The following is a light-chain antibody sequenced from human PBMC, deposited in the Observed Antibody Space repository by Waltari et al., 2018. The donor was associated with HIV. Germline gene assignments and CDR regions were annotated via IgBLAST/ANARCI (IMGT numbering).Light chain of an antibody. CDR1: TSNIGTNI. CDR2: SNN. J-gene: IGLJ2*01. V-gene: IGLV1-44*01. Sequence: QSVLTQPPSASGTPGQNVTISCSGNTSNIGTNIVNWYQQFPGAAPKLLIYSNNQRPEGFPARCSGSKSGTSASLAISGLQSEDEADYFCAAWDDTLNGLFGGGTKLTVL. CDR3: AAWDDTLNGL.